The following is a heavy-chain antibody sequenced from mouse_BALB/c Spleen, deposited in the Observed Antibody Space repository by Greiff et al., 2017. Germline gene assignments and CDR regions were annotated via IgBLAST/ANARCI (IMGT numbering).Heavy chain of an antibody. CDR2: IDPSDSYT. D-gene: IGHD1-1*01. V-gene: IGHV1-69*02. J-gene: IGHJ3*01. CDR1: GYTFTSYW. Sequence: QVQLQQPGAELVKPGASVKLSCKASGYTFTSYWMHWVKQRPGQGLEWIGEIDPSDSYTNYNQKFKGKATLTVDKSSSTAYMQLSSLTSEDSAVYYCARWYYGSSYGIAYWGQGTLVTVSA. CDR3: ARWYYGSSYGIAY.